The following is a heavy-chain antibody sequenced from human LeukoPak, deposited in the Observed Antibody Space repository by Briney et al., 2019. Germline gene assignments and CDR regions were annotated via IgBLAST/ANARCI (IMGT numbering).Heavy chain of an antibody. CDR3: ARELYGSGMVDY. V-gene: IGHV4-30-4*01. CDR1: GGSISSGDYY. D-gene: IGHD3-10*01. J-gene: IGHJ4*02. Sequence: RASETLSLTCTVSGGSISSGDYYWSWIRQPPGKGLEWIGYIYYSGSTYYNPSFKSRVTISVDTSKNQFSLKLSSVTAADTAVYYCARELYGSGMVDYWGQGTLVTVSS. CDR2: IYYSGST.